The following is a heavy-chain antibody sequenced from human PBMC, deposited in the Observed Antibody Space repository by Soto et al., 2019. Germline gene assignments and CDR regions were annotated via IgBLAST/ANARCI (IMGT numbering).Heavy chain of an antibody. CDR2: ISGSGGST. CDR1: GFTFSSYA. D-gene: IGHD1-1*01. CDR3: AKAPSRYPFYGMDV. J-gene: IGHJ6*02. Sequence: HPGGSLRLSCAASGFTFSSYAMSWVRQAPGKGLEWVSAISGSGGSTYYADSVKGRFTISRDNSKNTLYLQMNSLRAEDTAVYYCAKAPSRYPFYGMDVWGQGTTVTVSS. V-gene: IGHV3-23*01.